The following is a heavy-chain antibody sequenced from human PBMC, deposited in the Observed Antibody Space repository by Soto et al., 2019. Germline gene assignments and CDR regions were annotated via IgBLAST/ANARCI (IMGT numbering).Heavy chain of an antibody. Sequence: LRLSCAASGFTFSSYWMSWVRQAPGKGLEWVANIKQDGSEKYYVDSVKGRFTISRDNAKNSLYLQMNSLRAEDTAVYYCARDEGIAAAGTPPFYYYGMDVWGQGTTVTVSS. CDR3: ARDEGIAAAGTPPFYYYGMDV. V-gene: IGHV3-7*03. CDR1: GFTFSSYW. D-gene: IGHD6-13*01. CDR2: IKQDGSEK. J-gene: IGHJ6*02.